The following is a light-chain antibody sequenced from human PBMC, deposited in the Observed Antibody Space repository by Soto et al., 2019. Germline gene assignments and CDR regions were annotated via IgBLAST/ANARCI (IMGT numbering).Light chain of an antibody. Sequence: IVMTQSPATLSGSPGERATLSCTASQSVINNLAWYQQKPGQAPSLLIYDASTRATGIPARFSGSGSGTEFTLTISSLQSQDFAVYYRPQYYKWLLTFGGGNKVEIX. CDR1: QSVINN. J-gene: IGKJ4*01. CDR2: DAS. CDR3: PQYYKWLLT. V-gene: IGKV3-15*01.